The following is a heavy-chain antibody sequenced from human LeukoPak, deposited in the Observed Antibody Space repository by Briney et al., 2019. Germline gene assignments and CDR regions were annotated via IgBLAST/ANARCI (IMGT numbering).Heavy chain of an antibody. CDR1: GYTFMNYY. V-gene: IGHV1-46*01. Sequence: ASVKVSFKASGYTFMNYYLHWVRQAPGQGLEWMGTSNPSGGSTTYAQKFQGRVTMTRDTSTSTVHMELSSQRSEDTAVYYCATAAGDGYGYRYYFDSWGQGTLVTVSS. CDR3: ATAAGDGYGYRYYFDS. D-gene: IGHD5-18*01. CDR2: SNPSGGST. J-gene: IGHJ4*02.